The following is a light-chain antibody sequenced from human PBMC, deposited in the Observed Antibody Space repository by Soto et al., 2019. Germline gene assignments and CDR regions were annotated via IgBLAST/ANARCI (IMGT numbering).Light chain of an antibody. J-gene: IGKJ1*01. V-gene: IGKV1-6*01. CDR1: QGVRSE. CDR3: KQHNSYPPT. CDR2: ATS. Sequence: TQSPATLSSSLGDRATITCRASQGVRSELAWYQQKPGQAPKLLIYATSSLQTGVPARFSGSGSGTDFTLTIRSLQPEDFAAYYCKQHNSYPPTFGQGTKVDIK.